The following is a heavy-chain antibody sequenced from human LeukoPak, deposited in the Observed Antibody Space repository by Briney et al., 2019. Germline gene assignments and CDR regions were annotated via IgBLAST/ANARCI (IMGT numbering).Heavy chain of an antibody. CDR3: ARQRHGGSYYKVDYYYYMDV. J-gene: IGHJ6*03. Sequence: GASVKVSCKASGYTFTSYWIGWVRQMPGKGLEWMGIIYPGDSDTRYSPSLQGQVTISADKSISTAYLQWSSLKASDTAMYYCARQRHGGSYYKVDYYYYMDVWGKGTTVTVSS. V-gene: IGHV5-51*01. D-gene: IGHD1-26*01. CDR2: IYPGDSDT. CDR1: GYTFTSYW.